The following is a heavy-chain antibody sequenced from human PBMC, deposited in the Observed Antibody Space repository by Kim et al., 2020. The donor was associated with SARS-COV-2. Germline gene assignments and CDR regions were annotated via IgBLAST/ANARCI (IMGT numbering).Heavy chain of an antibody. Sequence: YYTPSLKSRVTISVDTSKNQFSLKLSSVTAADTAVYYCARLDMIVVPDYWGQGTLVTVSS. V-gene: IGHV4-39*01. J-gene: IGHJ4*02. CDR3: ARLDMIVVPDY. D-gene: IGHD3-22*01.